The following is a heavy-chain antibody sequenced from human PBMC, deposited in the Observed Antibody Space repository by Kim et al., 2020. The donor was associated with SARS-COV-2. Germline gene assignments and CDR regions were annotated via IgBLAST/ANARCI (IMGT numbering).Heavy chain of an antibody. V-gene: IGHV4-59*13. CDR3: ASDSAVGRVLHAAAIGAFVI. Sequence: SETLSLTCTVSGGSISSYYWSWIRQPPGKGLEWIGYISYSGSTNYNPSLKSRVTISVDTSKNQFSLKLSSVTAADTAVYYCASDSAVGRVLHAAAIGAFVISGQGTMVTVSS. CDR2: ISYSGST. CDR1: GGSISSYY. J-gene: IGHJ3*02. D-gene: IGHD2-2*02.